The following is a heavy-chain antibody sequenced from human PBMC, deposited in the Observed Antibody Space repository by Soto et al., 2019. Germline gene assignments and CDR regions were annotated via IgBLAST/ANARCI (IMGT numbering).Heavy chain of an antibody. Sequence: GGSLRLSCAASGFTFSSYGIHWVRQAPGKGLEWVAVIWYDGSNKYYADSVKGRFTISRDNSKNTLYLQMNSLRAEDTAVYYCARDRVARRYCYYGMDVWGQGTTVTVSS. CDR2: IWYDGSNK. CDR3: ARDRVARRYCYYGMDV. J-gene: IGHJ6*02. D-gene: IGHD6-6*01. V-gene: IGHV3-33*01. CDR1: GFTFSSYG.